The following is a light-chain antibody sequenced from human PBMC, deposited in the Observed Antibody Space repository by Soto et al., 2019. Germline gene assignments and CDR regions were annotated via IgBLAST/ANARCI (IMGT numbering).Light chain of an antibody. Sequence: EIVLTQSPATLSLSPGERATLSCRASQSVSSYLAWYQQKLGQAPRLLIYDASNRATGIPARFSGSGSGTDFTLTISRLEPEDFAVYYCQQRSNWPPTFGQGTKVEIK. CDR3: QQRSNWPPT. J-gene: IGKJ1*01. V-gene: IGKV3-11*01. CDR2: DAS. CDR1: QSVSSY.